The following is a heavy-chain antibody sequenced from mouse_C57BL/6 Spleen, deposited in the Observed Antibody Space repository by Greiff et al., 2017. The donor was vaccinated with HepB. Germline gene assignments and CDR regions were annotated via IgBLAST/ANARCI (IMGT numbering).Heavy chain of an antibody. V-gene: IGHV3-6*01. D-gene: IGHD1-1*01. CDR3: ARGDYGSTYGYFDV. CDR1: GYSITSGYY. CDR2: ISYDGSN. Sequence: EVKLQESGPGLVKPSQSLSLTCSVTGYSITSGYYWNWIRQFPGNKLEWMGYISYDGSNNYNPSLKNRISITRDTSKNQFFLKLNSVTTEDTATYYWARGDYGSTYGYFDVWVTGTTVTVSS. J-gene: IGHJ1*03.